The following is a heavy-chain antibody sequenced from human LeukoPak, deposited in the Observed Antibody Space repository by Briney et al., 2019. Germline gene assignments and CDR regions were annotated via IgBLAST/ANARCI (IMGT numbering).Heavy chain of an antibody. CDR2: VHYSGST. CDR1: GGSISGFY. V-gene: IGHV4-59*12. J-gene: IGHJ3*02. Sequence: SETLSLTCTVSGGSISGFYWSWIRQPPGKGLEWIGYVHYSGSTTYNPSLKSRVTISVDRSKNQFSLKLSSVTAADTAVYYCAAAANDMAFDIWGQGTMVTVSS. D-gene: IGHD2-2*01. CDR3: AAAANDMAFDI.